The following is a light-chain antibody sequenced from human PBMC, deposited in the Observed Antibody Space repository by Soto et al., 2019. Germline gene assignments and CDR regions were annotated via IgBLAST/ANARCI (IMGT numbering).Light chain of an antibody. J-gene: IGKJ1*01. V-gene: IGKV4-1*01. CDR2: WAS. Sequence: DIVMTQSPDSLAVSLGERATINCKSSESVLYSSNNKNYLTWFQQKPGQPPKLLIYWASTRESGVPDRFSGSGSGTDFTLTISSLQAEDVAVYNCQQYHTIPPTFGQGTKVEIK. CDR1: ESVLYSSNNKNY. CDR3: QQYHTIPPT.